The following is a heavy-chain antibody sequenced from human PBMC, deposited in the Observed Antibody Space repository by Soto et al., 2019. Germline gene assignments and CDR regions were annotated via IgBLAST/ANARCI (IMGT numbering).Heavy chain of an antibody. CDR3: AGHPRSSGWYDGYYFDY. D-gene: IGHD6-19*01. CDR1: GFTFSGYW. Sequence: PGGSLRLSCTASGFTFSGYWMNWVRQAPGKGLEWVARIKQDGSEEHYVDSVKGRFTISRDNAKNSLYLQMNNLRADDTAVYYCAGHPRSSGWYDGYYFDYWGQGTLVTVSS. V-gene: IGHV3-7*03. CDR2: IKQDGSEE. J-gene: IGHJ4*02.